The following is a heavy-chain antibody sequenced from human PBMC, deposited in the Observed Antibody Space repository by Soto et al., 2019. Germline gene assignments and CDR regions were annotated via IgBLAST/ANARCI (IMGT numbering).Heavy chain of an antibody. D-gene: IGHD2-2*01. V-gene: IGHV1-69*02. CDR3: ATNPSQYRLVGHLNYYMDV. CDR2: IIPILGIA. CDR1: VGSVSSYF. Sequence: SLVSVARKAAVGSVSSYFIRWVRRARAQGVEWMGRIIPILGIANYAQKFQGRVTITADKSTSTAYMELSSLGSEDTAVYYCATNPSQYRLVGHLNYYMDVWGKGTTVTVS. J-gene: IGHJ6*03.